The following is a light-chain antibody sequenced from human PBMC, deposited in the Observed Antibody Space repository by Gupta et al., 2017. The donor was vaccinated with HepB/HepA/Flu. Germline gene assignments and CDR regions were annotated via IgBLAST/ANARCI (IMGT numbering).Light chain of an antibody. CDR2: KAS. J-gene: IGKJ3*01. V-gene: IGKV1-5*03. CDR3: QQYSTYTIA. Sequence: DIQMTPSPSTLSASVGDRVTIPCRASQSISSWLAWYQQKPGKAPKLLIHKASSLQSGVPSRFSGSGSGTEFTLTISSLQPDDFATYYCQQYSTYTIAFGPGTKVDIK. CDR1: QSISSW.